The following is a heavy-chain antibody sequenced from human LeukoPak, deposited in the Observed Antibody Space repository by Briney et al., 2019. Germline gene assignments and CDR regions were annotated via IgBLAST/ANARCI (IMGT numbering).Heavy chain of an antibody. CDR2: IYHTGST. V-gene: IGHV4-30-2*01. CDR3: ARGDGSGSGRWFDP. Sequence: SETLSLTCTVSGASISSGTYSWSWIRQPPGGGLEWIGYIYHTGSTYYNPSLKGRVTISVDRSKNQFSLNLNFVTAADTALYYCARGDGSGSGRWFDPWGQGTLITVSS. CDR1: GASISSGTYS. J-gene: IGHJ5*02. D-gene: IGHD3-10*01.